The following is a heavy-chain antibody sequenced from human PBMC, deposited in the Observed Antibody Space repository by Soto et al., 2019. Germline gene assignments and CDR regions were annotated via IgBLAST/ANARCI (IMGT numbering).Heavy chain of an antibody. CDR3: ARFELDAAYNWFDP. J-gene: IGHJ5*02. CDR2: IYYSGST. CDR1: GGSISSGAYY. V-gene: IGHV4-31*03. D-gene: IGHD1-7*01. Sequence: PSETLSLTCTVSGGSISSGAYYWSWIRQHPGKGLEWIGYIYYSGSTYYNPSLKSRVTISVDTSKNQFSLKLSSVTAADTAVYYCARFELDAAYNWFDPWGQGTLVTVSS.